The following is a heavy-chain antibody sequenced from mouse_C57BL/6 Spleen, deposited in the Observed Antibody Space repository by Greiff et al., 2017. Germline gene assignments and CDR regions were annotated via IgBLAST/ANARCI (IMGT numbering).Heavy chain of an antibody. CDR2: IRLISDNYAT. V-gene: IGHV6-3*01. CDR3: TYDSPWYFQV. D-gene: IGHD2-4*01. Sequence: EVQLVESGGGLVHPGGSMKLSCVAPGFTFSNYWRNWVRQSPEKGLEWVAQIRLISDNYATHYAWYVKGRFIISRDDSKRSVYLQINNLRAEDTGSYYCTYDSPWYFQVWSTGPTVTVTS. J-gene: IGHJ1*03. CDR1: GFTFSNYW.